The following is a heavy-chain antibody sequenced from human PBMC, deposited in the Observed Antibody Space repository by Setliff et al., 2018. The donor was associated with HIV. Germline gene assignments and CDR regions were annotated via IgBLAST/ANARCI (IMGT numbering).Heavy chain of an antibody. Sequence: GASVKVSCKASGDAFSSYAITWVRQAPGQGFEWMGGIIPIYGTTNYAQKFQGRVTITADGSTGTTYMELTSLKSEDTAVYYCVRVTSSSTGYNYYYGMDVWGQGTKVTVSS. V-gene: IGHV1-69*13. CDR3: VRVTSSSTGYNYYYGMDV. J-gene: IGHJ6*02. D-gene: IGHD6-6*01. CDR2: IIPIYGTT. CDR1: GDAFSSYA.